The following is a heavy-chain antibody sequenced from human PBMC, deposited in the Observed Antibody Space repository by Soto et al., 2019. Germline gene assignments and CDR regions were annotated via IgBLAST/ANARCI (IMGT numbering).Heavy chain of an antibody. Sequence: ETLSLTCAVYGGSFSGYYWSWIRQPPGKGLEWIGEINHSGSTNYNPSLKSRVTISVDTSKNQFSLKLSSVTAADTAVYYCATTRGYSGYGRYYYYGMDVWGQGTTVTVSS. J-gene: IGHJ6*02. D-gene: IGHD5-12*01. V-gene: IGHV4-34*01. CDR1: GGSFSGYY. CDR2: INHSGST. CDR3: ATTRGYSGYGRYYYYGMDV.